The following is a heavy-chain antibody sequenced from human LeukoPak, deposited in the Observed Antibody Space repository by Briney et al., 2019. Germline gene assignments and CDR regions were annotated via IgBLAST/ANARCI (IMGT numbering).Heavy chain of an antibody. J-gene: IGHJ4*02. V-gene: IGHV3-21*01. D-gene: IGHD2-2*01. CDR1: GFTFSSYS. CDR2: ISSSSSNI. Sequence: PGGSLRLSCAASGFTFSSYSMNWVRQAPGKGLEWVSSISSSSSNIYYADSLKGRFTISRDNAKSSLYLQMNSLRVEDTAVYYCTKAEGGHCSSTSCHLDYWGQGTLVTVSS. CDR3: TKAEGGHCSSTSCHLDY.